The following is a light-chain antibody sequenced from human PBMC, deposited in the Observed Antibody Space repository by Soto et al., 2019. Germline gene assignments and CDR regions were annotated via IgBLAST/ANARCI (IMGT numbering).Light chain of an antibody. CDR3: QQYGSSPRT. V-gene: IGKV3-20*01. J-gene: IGKJ1*01. CDR2: GAS. CDR1: QSVSSSY. Sequence: EVVLTQSPGTVSLSTGERATLSCRASQSVSSSYLAWYQQKPGQAPRLLIYGASSRATGLPDRFSGSGSGTDFTLTISRLEPEDFAVYYCQQYGSSPRTFGQGAKVEIK.